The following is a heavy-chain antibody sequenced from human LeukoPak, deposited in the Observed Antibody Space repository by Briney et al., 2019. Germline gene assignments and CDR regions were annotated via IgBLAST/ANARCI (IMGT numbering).Heavy chain of an antibody. CDR1: GFTFSSYA. D-gene: IGHD3-22*01. V-gene: IGHV3-23*01. CDR2: ISGSGGST. Sequence: GGSLRLSCAASGFTFSSYAMSWVRQAPGKGLEWVSAISGSGGSTYYADSVKGRSTISRDNSKNTLYLQMNSLRAEDTAVYYCAKARILDYYDSSGYTAFDYWGQGTPVTVSS. J-gene: IGHJ4*02. CDR3: AKARILDYYDSSGYTAFDY.